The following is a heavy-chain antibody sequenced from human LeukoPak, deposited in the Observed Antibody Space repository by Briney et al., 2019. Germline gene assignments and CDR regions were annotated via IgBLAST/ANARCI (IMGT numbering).Heavy chain of an antibody. Sequence: QTLSLTCTFSGFSISTSGVGEGCIRQPPEKAPEWLAVIYWDDDKRYSPSLKSRLTITKVTSKNQVVLIMTNMDPVDTATYYCAHRRSGYNWNHGDFDFWGQGSLVTVSS. CDR1: GFSISTSGVG. CDR3: AHRRSGYNWNHGDFDF. D-gene: IGHD1-14*01. J-gene: IGHJ4*02. CDR2: IYWDDDK. V-gene: IGHV2-5*02.